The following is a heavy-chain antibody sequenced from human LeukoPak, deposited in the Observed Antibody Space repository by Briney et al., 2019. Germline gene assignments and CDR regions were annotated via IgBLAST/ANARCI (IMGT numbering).Heavy chain of an antibody. CDR3: ARDLESSGPHYYYYYYMDV. CDR1: GFTVSSNY. V-gene: IGHV3-66*02. J-gene: IGHJ6*03. CDR2: IYSGGST. Sequence: GGSLRLSCAASGFTVSSNYMSWVRQAPGKGLEWVSVIYSGGSTYYADSMKGRFTISRDNSKNTLYLQMNSLRAEDTAVYYCARDLESSGPHYYYYYYMDVWGKGTTVTVSS. D-gene: IGHD3-22*01.